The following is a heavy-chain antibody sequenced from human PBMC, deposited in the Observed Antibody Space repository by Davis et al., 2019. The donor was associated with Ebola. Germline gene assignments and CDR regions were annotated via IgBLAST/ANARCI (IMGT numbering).Heavy chain of an antibody. V-gene: IGHV3-7*01. J-gene: IGHJ6*04. CDR3: ARDMGTAMVLYDYGMDV. Sequence: GESLKISCAASGFTFSSYWMSWVRQAPGKGLEWVANIKQDGSEKYYVDSVKGRFTISRDNAKNSLYLQMNSLTAEDTAVYYCARDMGTAMVLYDYGMDVWGKGTTVTVSS. CDR1: GFTFSSYW. CDR2: IKQDGSEK. D-gene: IGHD5-18*01.